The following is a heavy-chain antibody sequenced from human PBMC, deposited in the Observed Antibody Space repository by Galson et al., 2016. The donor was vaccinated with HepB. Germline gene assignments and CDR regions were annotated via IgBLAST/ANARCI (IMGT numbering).Heavy chain of an antibody. CDR2: VYYSGST. J-gene: IGHJ4*02. CDR3: ARQPGYFKPLSLDYFDF. V-gene: IGHV4-39*01. CDR1: GDSVRSSTFH. Sequence: SETLSLTCFVSGDSVRSSTFHWAWIRQPPGKGLEWFGSVYYSGSTDYSPSLKTRITVSVDTSKNQFSLRLRSVTAAGTAVSYCARQPGYFKPLSLDYFDFWGQGMLVTVSS. D-gene: IGHD2/OR15-2a*01.